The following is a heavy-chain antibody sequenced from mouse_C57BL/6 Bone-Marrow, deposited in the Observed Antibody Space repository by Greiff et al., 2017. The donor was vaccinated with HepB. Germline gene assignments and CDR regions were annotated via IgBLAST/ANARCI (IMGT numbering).Heavy chain of an antibody. D-gene: IGHD1-1*01. CDR1: GYTFTDYN. Sequence: DVQLQESGPELVKPGASVKIPCKASGYTFTDYNMDWVKQSHGKSLEWIGDINPNNGGTIYNQKFKGKATLTVDKSSSTAYMELRSLTSEDTAVYYCAREGYYGSLYYAMDYWGQGTSVTVSS. CDR2: INPNNGGT. V-gene: IGHV1-18*01. CDR3: AREGYYGSLYYAMDY. J-gene: IGHJ4*01.